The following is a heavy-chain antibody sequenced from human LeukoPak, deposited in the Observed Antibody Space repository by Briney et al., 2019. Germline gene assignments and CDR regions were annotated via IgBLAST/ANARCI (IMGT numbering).Heavy chain of an antibody. CDR2: ITSRGEST. D-gene: IGHD3-22*01. CDR1: GFTFSIYA. Sequence: GGSLRLSCAASGFTFSIYAMSWVRQAPGKGLQWVSSITSRGESTWYVDSVKGRFTITRDNSENALYLQMHSLRAEDTAVYYCARDRPNYYGSDGHYYRRDGDYWGRGTLVSVSS. V-gene: IGHV3-23*01. CDR3: ARDRPNYYGSDGHYYRRDGDY. J-gene: IGHJ4*02.